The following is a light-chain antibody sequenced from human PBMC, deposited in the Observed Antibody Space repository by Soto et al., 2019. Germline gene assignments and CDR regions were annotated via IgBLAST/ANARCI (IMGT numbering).Light chain of an antibody. CDR2: GAS. Sequence: EIVLTQSPGTLSLSPGERATLSCRASQSVSSTYLAWYQQKPGQAPRLLIYGASSRATGFPDRFSGSGSGTDFTLTISRLEPEDSAVYYCQQRNVWPPVTFGQGTRLEIK. V-gene: IGKV3D-20*02. J-gene: IGKJ5*01. CDR1: QSVSSTY. CDR3: QQRNVWPPVT.